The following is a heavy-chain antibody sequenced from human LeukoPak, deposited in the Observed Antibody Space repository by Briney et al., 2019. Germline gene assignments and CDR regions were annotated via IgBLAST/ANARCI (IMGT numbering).Heavy chain of an antibody. Sequence: GGSLRLSCAASGFTFSSYGMHWVRQAPGKGLEWVTVISYDGSNKYYADSVKGRFTISRDNSKNTLYLQMNSLRAEDTAVYYCGSDYDYVWGSYRIFDFWGQGTLVTVSS. V-gene: IGHV3-30*03. J-gene: IGHJ4*02. D-gene: IGHD3-16*02. CDR1: GFTFSSYG. CDR2: ISYDGSNK. CDR3: GSDYDYVWGSYRIFDF.